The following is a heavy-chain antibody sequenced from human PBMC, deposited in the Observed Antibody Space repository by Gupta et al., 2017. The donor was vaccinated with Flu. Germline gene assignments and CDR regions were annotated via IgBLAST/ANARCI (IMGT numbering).Heavy chain of an antibody. D-gene: IGHD2-8*02. CDR3: ARGGTGDGMDV. V-gene: IGHV4-4*07. J-gene: IGHJ6*02. Sequence: SSGSTNYNPSLNGRVTMSVDTSKNQFSLNLDSVTAADTAVYYCARGGTGDGMDVWGQGITVTVSS. CDR2: SSGST.